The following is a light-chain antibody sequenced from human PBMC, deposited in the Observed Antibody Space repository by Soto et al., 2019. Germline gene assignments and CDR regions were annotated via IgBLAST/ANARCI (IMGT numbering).Light chain of an antibody. V-gene: IGKV3-15*01. CDR1: QSVRYN. CDR2: GAS. J-gene: IGKJ1*01. CDR3: QQYNDWPLT. Sequence: EIVMTQSLGTLSVSPGERATLSCRASQSVRYNLAWYQQKPGQAPSLVMYGASTRAAGIPARFGGSGSGTEFTLTISSLQSEDFAVYYCQQYNDWPLTFGQGTKVETK.